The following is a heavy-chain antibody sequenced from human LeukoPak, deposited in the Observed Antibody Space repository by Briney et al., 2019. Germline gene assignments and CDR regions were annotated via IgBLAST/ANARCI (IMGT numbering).Heavy chain of an antibody. J-gene: IGHJ4*02. CDR1: GFSLSTSGVG. Sequence: SGPTLVKPTQTLTLTCTFSGFSLSTSGVGVGWIRQPPGKALEWLALIYWNDDKRYSPSLKSRLTITKDTSKNQVVLTMTNMDPVDTATYYCAHRIAARLDFDYWDQGTLVTVSS. D-gene: IGHD6-6*01. V-gene: IGHV2-5*01. CDR2: IYWNDDK. CDR3: AHRIAARLDFDY.